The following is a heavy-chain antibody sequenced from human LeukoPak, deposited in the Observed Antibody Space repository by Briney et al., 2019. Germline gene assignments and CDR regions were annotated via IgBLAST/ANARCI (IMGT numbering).Heavy chain of an antibody. CDR2: ISAYNGNT. J-gene: IGHJ4*02. CDR3: ARDRVYDSSGSPRPFDY. D-gene: IGHD3-22*01. Sequence: GASVKVSCKASGYTFTSYGISWVRQAPGQGLEWMGWISAYNGNTNYAQKLQGRVTMTTDTSTSTAHMELRSPRSDDTAVYYCARDRVYDSSGSPRPFDYWGQGTLVTVSS. V-gene: IGHV1-18*01. CDR1: GYTFTSYG.